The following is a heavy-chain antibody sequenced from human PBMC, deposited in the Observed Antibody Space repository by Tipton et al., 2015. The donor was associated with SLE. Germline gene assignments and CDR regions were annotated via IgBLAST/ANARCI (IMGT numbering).Heavy chain of an antibody. CDR2: IFSSGST. CDR1: GGSISGYY. Sequence: TLSLTCTVSGGSISGYYWSWVRQPAGKGLEWIGRIFSSGSTIYNPSIKSRVTISVDTSKNQFSLKLSSVTAADTAVYYCARDRGPYYYDSSGYYNAFDIWGQGTMVTVSS. CDR3: ARDRGPYYYDSSGYYNAFDI. J-gene: IGHJ3*02. D-gene: IGHD3-22*01. V-gene: IGHV4-4*07.